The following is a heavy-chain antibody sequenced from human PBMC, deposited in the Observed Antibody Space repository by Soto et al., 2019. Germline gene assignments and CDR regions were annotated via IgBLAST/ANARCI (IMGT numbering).Heavy chain of an antibody. CDR1: GGTFSSYA. CDR3: ARDTPKYGGNRAYYYYGMDV. CDR2: IIPIFGTA. D-gene: IGHD2-15*01. Sequence: ASVKVSCKASGGTFSSYAISWVRQAPGQGLEWMGGIIPIFGTANYAQKFQGRVTITADESTSTAYMELSSLRSEDTAVYYCARDTPKYGGNRAYYYYGMDVWGQGTTVTVS. V-gene: IGHV1-69*13. J-gene: IGHJ6*02.